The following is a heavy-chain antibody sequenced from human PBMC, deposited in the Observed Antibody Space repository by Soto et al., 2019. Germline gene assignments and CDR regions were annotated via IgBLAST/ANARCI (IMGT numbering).Heavy chain of an antibody. V-gene: IGHV1-18*04. Sequence: ASVKVSGKASGYSFSTYDISWLRQAPGQGPEWMGRISPKNGNTNYAQNFQDRVTMTADTSSSTAYMELRGLRSDDTAKYYCATSYDSGFDPWGQGTLVTVSS. J-gene: IGHJ5*02. CDR1: GYSFSTYD. CDR3: ATSYDSGFDP. D-gene: IGHD3-3*01. CDR2: ISPKNGNT.